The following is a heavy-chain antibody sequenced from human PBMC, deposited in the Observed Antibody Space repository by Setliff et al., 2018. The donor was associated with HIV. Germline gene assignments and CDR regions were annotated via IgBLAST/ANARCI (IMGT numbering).Heavy chain of an antibody. D-gene: IGHD6-13*01. J-gene: IGHJ4*02. Sequence: ASVKVSCKTSGGTFSTYTFNWVRQAPGQGLEWMGGSIPLFKTVNYAQKFQGRLTISTDGLMTTAYMELSSLRSEDTAVYYCARPRLSRIAAAAPDYWGQGTLVTVSS. CDR2: SIPLFKTV. CDR1: GGTFSTYT. CDR3: ARPRLSRIAAAAPDY. V-gene: IGHV1-69*05.